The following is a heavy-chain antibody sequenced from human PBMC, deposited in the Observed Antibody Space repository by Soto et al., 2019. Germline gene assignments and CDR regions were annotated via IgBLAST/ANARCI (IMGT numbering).Heavy chain of an antibody. Sequence: QPGGSLRLSCAASGFTFSSYEMNWVRQAPGKGLEWVSYISSSGSTIYYADSVKGRFTISRDNAKNSLYLQMNSLRAEDTAVYYCAKDRAGDIYVAARSGLDYCGQGTLVTVSA. V-gene: IGHV3-48*03. CDR1: GFTFSSYE. J-gene: IGHJ4*02. CDR2: ISSSGSTI. D-gene: IGHD3-3*01. CDR3: AKDRAGDIYVAARSGLDY.